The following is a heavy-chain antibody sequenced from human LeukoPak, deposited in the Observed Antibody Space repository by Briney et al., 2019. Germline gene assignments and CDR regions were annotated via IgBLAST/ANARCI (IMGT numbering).Heavy chain of an antibody. V-gene: IGHV1-2*02. D-gene: IGHD2-2*02. CDR2: IDPNSGGT. Sequence: ASVKVSCKTSGYTFTSYYLHWVRQAPGQGLEWMGRIDPNSGGTNYAQKFQGRVTVTRDTSTSTVYMELSGLRSDDTAVYYCARVPGPYTTSRFDYWGQGTLVTVSS. J-gene: IGHJ4*02. CDR1: GYTFTSYY. CDR3: ARVPGPYTTSRFDY.